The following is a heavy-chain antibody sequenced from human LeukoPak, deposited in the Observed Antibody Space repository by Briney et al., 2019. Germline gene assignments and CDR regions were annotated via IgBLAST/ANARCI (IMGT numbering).Heavy chain of an antibody. CDR1: GGSISSYY. J-gene: IGHJ4*02. V-gene: IGHV4-59*01. CDR3: ARSELLWFGGVNSGFDY. Sequence: SETLSLTCTVSGGSISSYYWSWIRQPPGKGLEWVGYVYYSGSTNYNPSLKSRVTISVDTSENQFSLKLSSVTAADTAVYYCARSELLWFGGVNSGFDYWGQGTLVTVSS. D-gene: IGHD3-10*01. CDR2: VYYSGST.